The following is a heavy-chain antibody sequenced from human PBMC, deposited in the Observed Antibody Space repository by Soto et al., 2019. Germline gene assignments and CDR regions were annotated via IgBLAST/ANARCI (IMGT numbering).Heavy chain of an antibody. J-gene: IGHJ5*02. CDR1: GYTFTSYG. V-gene: IGHV1-18*01. CDR3: ARGRQTYYDFWSGNNWFDP. Sequence: ASVKVSCKASGYTFTSYGISWVRQAPGQGLEWMGWISAYNGNTNYAQKLQGRVTMTTDTSTSTAYMELRSLRSDDTAVYYCARGRQTYYDFWSGNNWFDPWVQGTLVTVSS. CDR2: ISAYNGNT. D-gene: IGHD3-3*01.